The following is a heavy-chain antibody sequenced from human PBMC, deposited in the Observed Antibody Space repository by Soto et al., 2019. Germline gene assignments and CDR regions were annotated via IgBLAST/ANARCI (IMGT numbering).Heavy chain of an antibody. CDR3: GKDGNWNYPHYRDE. J-gene: IGHJ4*02. V-gene: IGHV3-30*18. CDR1: GFTFSGYG. Sequence: QVQLVESGGGVVQPRRSLRLSCAASGFTFSGYGMHWVRQAPGTGLEWVALISYDGSNKYYANSVRGRFTISRDNSQNTLYLQMNSLRVEDTAVYYCGKDGNWNYPHYRDEWGEGTLVTVCS. CDR2: ISYDGSNK. D-gene: IGHD1-7*01.